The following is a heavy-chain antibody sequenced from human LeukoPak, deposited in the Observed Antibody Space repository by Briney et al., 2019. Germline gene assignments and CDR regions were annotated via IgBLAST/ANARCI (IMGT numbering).Heavy chain of an antibody. CDR3: AKTTSGYASSFAC. J-gene: IGHJ4*02. D-gene: IGHD2-2*01. Sequence: GGSLRLSCAASGFTFDDYAMHWVRQAPGQGLEWVSGISWNGNSIDFADSVKGRFTISRDNAKNSLYLQMNSLRAEDSALYFCAKTTSGYASSFACWGQGTLVTVSS. V-gene: IGHV3-9*01. CDR2: ISWNGNSI. CDR1: GFTFDDYA.